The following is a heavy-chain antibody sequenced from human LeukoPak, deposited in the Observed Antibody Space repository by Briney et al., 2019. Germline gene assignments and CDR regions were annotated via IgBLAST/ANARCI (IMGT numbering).Heavy chain of an antibody. J-gene: IGHJ4*02. CDR2: ISHSSSTI. V-gene: IGHV3-48*01. CDR1: GFTFSSYN. CDR3: ARDVNTIPDY. D-gene: IGHD2-2*01. Sequence: GGSLRLSCAASGFTFSSYNMNWVRQAPGKGLEWVSYISHSSSTIYHADSVKGRFTISRDNAKNSLYLQMNSLRAEDTAVYYCARDVNTIPDYWGQGTLVTVSS.